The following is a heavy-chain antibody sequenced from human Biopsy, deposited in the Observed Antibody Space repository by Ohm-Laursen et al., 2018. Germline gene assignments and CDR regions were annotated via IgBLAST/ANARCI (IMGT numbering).Heavy chain of an antibody. D-gene: IGHD6-19*01. Sequence: SLRLSCAAPEFTFNDYAMYWVRQAPGMGLDWVSGISWNSGSVVYADSVKGRFTISRDNAKNSLYLQMHSLRAEDTAFYYCAKASGYSSGWPIDYWGQGNLVTVSS. CDR1: EFTFNDYA. J-gene: IGHJ4*02. V-gene: IGHV3-9*01. CDR3: AKASGYSSGWPIDY. CDR2: ISWNSGSV.